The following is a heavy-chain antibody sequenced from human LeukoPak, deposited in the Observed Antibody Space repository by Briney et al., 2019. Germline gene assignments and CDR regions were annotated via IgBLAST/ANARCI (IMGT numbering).Heavy chain of an antibody. CDR3: AMSLTGYYRADY. Sequence: ASVKVSCKASGYTFTSYDINWVRQATGQELEWMGWMNPNSGNTGYAQKFQGRVTMTRNTSISTAYMELSSLRSEDTAVYYCAMSLTGYYRADYWGQGTLVTVSS. CDR2: MNPNSGNT. J-gene: IGHJ4*02. CDR1: GYTFTSYD. V-gene: IGHV1-8*01. D-gene: IGHD3-9*01.